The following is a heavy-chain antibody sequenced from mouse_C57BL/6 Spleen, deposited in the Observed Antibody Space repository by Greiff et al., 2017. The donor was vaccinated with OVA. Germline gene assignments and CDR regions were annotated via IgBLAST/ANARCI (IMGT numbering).Heavy chain of an antibody. D-gene: IGHD4-1*01. Sequence: DVKLVESGGGLVKPGGSLKLSCAASGFTFSDYGMHWVRQAPEKGLEWVAYISSGSSTIYYADTVKGRFTISRDNAKNTLFLQMTSLRSEDTAMYYCARNSGTWVFDYWGQGTTLTVSS. CDR1: GFTFSDYG. V-gene: IGHV5-17*01. J-gene: IGHJ2*01. CDR2: ISSGSSTI. CDR3: ARNSGTWVFDY.